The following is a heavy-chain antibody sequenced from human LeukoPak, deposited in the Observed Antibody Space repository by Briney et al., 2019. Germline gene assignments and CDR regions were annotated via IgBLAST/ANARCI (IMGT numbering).Heavy chain of an antibody. Sequence: SETLSLTCTVSSGPISGYYWTWIRQPPGKGLEWIGNIFYSGSTNYNPSLKSCVTISLDTSKKQFSLKLTSVTAADTAVYYCARQSYGGAYYFFGYWGQGTLVAVSS. CDR2: IFYSGST. J-gene: IGHJ4*02. V-gene: IGHV4-59*08. D-gene: IGHD1-26*01. CDR3: ARQSYGGAYYFFGY. CDR1: SGPISGYY.